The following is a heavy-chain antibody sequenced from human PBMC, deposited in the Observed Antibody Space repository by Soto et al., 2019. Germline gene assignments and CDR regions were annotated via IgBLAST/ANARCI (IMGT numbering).Heavy chain of an antibody. CDR1: GSTFSSYG. J-gene: IGHJ6*02. D-gene: IGHD1-7*01. CDR3: AKGSQGTWYGMDV. Sequence: GGSLRLSCAASGSTFSSYGMHWVRQAPGKGLEWVAVISYDGSNKYYADSVKGRFTISRDNSKNTLYLQMNSLRAEDTAVYYCAKGSQGTWYGMDVWGQGTTVTV. V-gene: IGHV3-30*18. CDR2: ISYDGSNK.